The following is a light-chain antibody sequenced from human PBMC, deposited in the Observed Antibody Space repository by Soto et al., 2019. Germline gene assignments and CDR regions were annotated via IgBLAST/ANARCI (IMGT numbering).Light chain of an antibody. CDR2: ANN. J-gene: IGLJ2*01. CDR3: CSYAGDYTVV. V-gene: IGLV1-40*01. Sequence: QSVLTQPPSVSGAPGQGITISCTGTRSNLGAGYDVHWYQQLPGAAPKLLIYANNKRPSGVLDRFSGSKSGTSASLAISGLQSEDEADYYCCSYAGDYTVVFGGGTKVTVL. CDR1: RSNLGAGYD.